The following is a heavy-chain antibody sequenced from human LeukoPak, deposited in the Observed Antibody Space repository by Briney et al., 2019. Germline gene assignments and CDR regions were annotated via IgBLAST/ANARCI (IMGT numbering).Heavy chain of an antibody. CDR1: GDSMNSHY. CDR2: IHSSGRT. Sequence: SETLSLTCDVSGDSMNSHYGSWIRQPPGKGLEGVGYIHSSGRTNQSPSLKNRVTLSVDTSKNQFSLTLNSVPAADTAVYFCARAVLMETTLFIGDWGQGTLVTVSS. V-gene: IGHV4-59*11. D-gene: IGHD2-8*01. J-gene: IGHJ4*02. CDR3: ARAVLMETTLFIGD.